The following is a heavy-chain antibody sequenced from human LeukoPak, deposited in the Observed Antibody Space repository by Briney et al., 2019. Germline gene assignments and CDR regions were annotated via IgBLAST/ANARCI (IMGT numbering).Heavy chain of an antibody. CDR2: ISASGST. CDR3: ATDISWFDP. CDR1: GGSISSYY. Sequence: SETLSLTCTVSGGSISSYYWSWIRQPAGKGLEWIGRISASGSTNYAPSLRSRVTMSVDTSTNQFSLKLSSVTAADTAVYYCATDISWFDPWGRGTLDTVSS. V-gene: IGHV4-4*07. J-gene: IGHJ5*02.